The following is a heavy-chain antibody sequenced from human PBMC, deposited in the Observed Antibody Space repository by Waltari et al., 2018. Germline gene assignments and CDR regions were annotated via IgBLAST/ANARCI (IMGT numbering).Heavy chain of an antibody. J-gene: IGHJ2*01. CDR1: GGTFSSYA. D-gene: IGHD6-13*01. CDR2: IIPIFGTA. Sequence: QVQLVQSGAEVKKPGSSVKVSCKASGGTFSSYAISWVRQAPGQGLEWMGGIIPIFGTANYAQKFQGRGTITTDESTSTAYMELSSLRSEDTAVIYCARDGTWEQQLPGDWYFDLWGRGTLVTVSS. CDR3: ARDGTWEQQLPGDWYFDL. V-gene: IGHV1-69*05.